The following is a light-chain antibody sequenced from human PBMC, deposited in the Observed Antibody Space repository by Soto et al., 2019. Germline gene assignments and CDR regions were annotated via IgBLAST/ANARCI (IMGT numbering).Light chain of an antibody. J-gene: IGLJ2*01. V-gene: IGLV4-69*01. CDR2: LKDDDSH. CDR1: SGHSTNA. Sequence: QSVLTQSPAASASLGASVRLTCTLSSGHSTNAIAWYELQPEKGPRYLMNLKDDDSHIKGDGIPDRFSGSSSGAERYLTISSLQSEDEADYYCQTWGTGTVVFGGGTKLTVL. CDR3: QTWGTGTVV.